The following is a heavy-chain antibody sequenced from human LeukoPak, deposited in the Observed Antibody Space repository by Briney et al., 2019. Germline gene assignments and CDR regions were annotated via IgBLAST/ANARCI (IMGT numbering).Heavy chain of an antibody. V-gene: IGHV3-30-3*01. D-gene: IGHD5-12*01. J-gene: IGHJ5*02. CDR1: GFTFSSYA. Sequence: GRSLRLSCAASGFTFSSYAMHWVRQAPGKGLEWVAVVSYDGSNKYYADSVKGRFTISRDNSKNTLYLQMDSLRPEDTAVYYCARWNLRSLGQPNWFDPWGRGTLVTVSS. CDR2: VSYDGSNK. CDR3: ARWNLRSLGQPNWFDP.